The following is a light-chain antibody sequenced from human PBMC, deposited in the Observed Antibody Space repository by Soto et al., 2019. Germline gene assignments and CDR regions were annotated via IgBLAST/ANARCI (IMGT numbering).Light chain of an antibody. V-gene: IGLV2-11*01. CDR2: DVS. CDR1: SSDVGDSKY. CDR3: CSYAGSYFWV. Sequence: QSALTQPRSVSGSPGQSVTISCTGTSSDVGDSKYLSWYQQHPGKAPKLIIYDVSERHSGVPDRFSGSKSANTASLTISGLQAEDEADCYCCSYAGSYFWVFGGGTKVTVL. J-gene: IGLJ3*02.